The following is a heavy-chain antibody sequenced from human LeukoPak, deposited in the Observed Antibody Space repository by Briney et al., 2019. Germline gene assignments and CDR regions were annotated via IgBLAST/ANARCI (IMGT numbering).Heavy chain of an antibody. J-gene: IGHJ4*02. Sequence: SETLSLTCAVYGGSFSGYYWSWIRQPPGKGLEWIGEINHSGSTNYNPSLESRVTISVDTSKNQFSLKLSSVTAADTAVYYCARAEIAAAGPARTLGNWGQGTLVTVSS. D-gene: IGHD6-13*01. CDR2: INHSGST. V-gene: IGHV4-34*01. CDR3: ARAEIAAAGPARTLGN. CDR1: GGSFSGYY.